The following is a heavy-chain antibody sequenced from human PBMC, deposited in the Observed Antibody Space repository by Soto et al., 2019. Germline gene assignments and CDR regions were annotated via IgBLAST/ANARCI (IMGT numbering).Heavy chain of an antibody. CDR2: NIPIFGTA. V-gene: IGHV1-69*06. CDR3: EMIAARFGYYYGMDA. CDR1: GGTFSSYA. Sequence: QVQLVQSGAEVKKPGSSVKVSCKASGGTFSSYAISWVRQAPGQGLEWMGGNIPIFGTANYAQKFQGRVTITADKSTSTAYVELSSLRPEDTAVYYCEMIAARFGYYYGMDAWGQGTTVTVSS. D-gene: IGHD6-6*01. J-gene: IGHJ6*02.